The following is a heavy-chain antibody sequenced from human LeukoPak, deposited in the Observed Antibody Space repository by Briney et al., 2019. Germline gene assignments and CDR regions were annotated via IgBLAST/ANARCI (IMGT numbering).Heavy chain of an antibody. Sequence: PGGSLRLSCAASGFTFSIYGMHWVRQAPGKGLEWVAVIWNDGSNKYYADSVKGRFTISRDNSKSTLYLQMNSLRTEDMAVYYCARAVGPFDYWGQGTLVTVSS. V-gene: IGHV3-33*01. CDR2: IWNDGSNK. CDR1: GFTFSIYG. CDR3: ARAVGPFDY. J-gene: IGHJ4*02. D-gene: IGHD2-15*01.